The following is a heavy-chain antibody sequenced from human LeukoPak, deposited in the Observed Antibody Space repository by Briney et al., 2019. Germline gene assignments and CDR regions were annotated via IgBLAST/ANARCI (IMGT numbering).Heavy chain of an antibody. V-gene: IGHV3-15*01. J-gene: IGHJ4*02. CDR1: GFAFSTVW. CDR2: IKSKTDGGTT. CDR3: ITGPY. Sequence: PGGSLRLSCATSGFAFSTVWMNWVRQAPGKGLEWVGRIKSKTDGGTTDYAAPVKGRFTISRDDSRTTVYLQMNSLQIEDTAVYYCITGPYWGQGTLVSVSS.